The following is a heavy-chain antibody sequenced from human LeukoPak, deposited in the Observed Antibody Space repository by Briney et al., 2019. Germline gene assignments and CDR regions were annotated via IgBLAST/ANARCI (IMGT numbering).Heavy chain of an antibody. CDR3: AREILRFDI. Sequence: ASVKVSCKASGYTINSYAMNWVRQAPGQGLEWMAWINTNTGNPTYAQGFTGRFVFSLDSSVSTAYLQISNLMPEDTAKYYCAREILRFDIWGQGTMVTVSS. CDR1: GYTINSYA. CDR2: INTNTGNP. V-gene: IGHV7-4-1*02. J-gene: IGHJ3*02.